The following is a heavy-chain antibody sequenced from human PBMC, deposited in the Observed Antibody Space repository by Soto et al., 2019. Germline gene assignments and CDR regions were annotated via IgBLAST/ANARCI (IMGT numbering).Heavy chain of an antibody. CDR3: ARTDYAANPSAYNWFDP. Sequence: ASVKVSCKASGYALINYDINWVRQAPGQGFEWIGWMNPYSGYTGYAQKFRGRVTLTRNPAISTAYMELSSLRSDDTAVYYCARTDYAANPSAYNWFDPWGQGTLVTVSS. V-gene: IGHV1-8*01. D-gene: IGHD4-17*01. CDR2: MNPYSGYT. J-gene: IGHJ5*02. CDR1: GYALINYD.